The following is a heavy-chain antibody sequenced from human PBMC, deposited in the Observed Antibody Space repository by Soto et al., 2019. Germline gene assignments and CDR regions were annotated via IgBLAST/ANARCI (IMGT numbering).Heavy chain of an antibody. Sequence: GGSLRLSCAASGFTFSNFAMSWVRQAPGKGLGWVSSVSGLGGGTYYADSVKGRFIISRDDSKNTLFLQMNSLRAEDTAVYYCATAKLLLPWLFDYWGQGTLVTVSS. D-gene: IGHD2-15*01. J-gene: IGHJ4*02. CDR3: ATAKLLLPWLFDY. V-gene: IGHV3-23*01. CDR1: GFTFSNFA. CDR2: VSGLGGGT.